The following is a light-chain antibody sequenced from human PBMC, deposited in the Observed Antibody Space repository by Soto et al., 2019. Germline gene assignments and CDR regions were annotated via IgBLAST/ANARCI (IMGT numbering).Light chain of an antibody. CDR1: SSNIGAGYH. V-gene: IGLV1-40*01. CDR3: QSYDSSLSGSM. Sequence: QPVLTQPPSVSGAPGQRVTISCTGSSSNIGAGYHVHWYQQLPGTAPKLLIYGNSNRPSGVPDRFSGSKSGTSASLAITGLQAEDEADYYCQSYDSSLSGSMFGGGTKLTVL. CDR2: GNS. J-gene: IGLJ3*02.